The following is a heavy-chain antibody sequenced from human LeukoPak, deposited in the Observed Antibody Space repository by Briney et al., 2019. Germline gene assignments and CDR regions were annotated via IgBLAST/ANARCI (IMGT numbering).Heavy chain of an antibody. CDR2: ISGSGGNT. D-gene: IGHD1-26*01. V-gene: IGHV3-23*01. J-gene: IGHJ1*01. CDR3: AKRDMVGATRYFQH. CDR1: GFTFSSYA. Sequence: QPGGSLRLSCAASGFTFSSYAMNWVRQAPGKGLEWVSAISGSGGNTYYADSVKGRFTISRDNSKNTLNLQMNSLRAEDTAVYYCAKRDMVGATRYFQHWGQGTLVTVSS.